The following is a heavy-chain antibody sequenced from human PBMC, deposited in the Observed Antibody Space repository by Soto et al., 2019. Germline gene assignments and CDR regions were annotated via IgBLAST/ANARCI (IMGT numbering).Heavy chain of an antibody. CDR2: IKSETDGGTT. V-gene: IGHV3-15*01. Sequence: EVQLVESGGGLVEPGGSLRLSCVVSEFSGFTFTYAWMTWVRQAPGKGLDWVGRIKSETDGGTTDYAAPVKGRFTISRDDSKKTLYLQMNSLKTEDTAVYYCTTMYDYYDSSGYFDYWGQGTRVTVSS. J-gene: IGHJ4*02. CDR3: TTMYDYYDSSGYFDY. D-gene: IGHD3-22*01. CDR1: EFSGFTFTYAW.